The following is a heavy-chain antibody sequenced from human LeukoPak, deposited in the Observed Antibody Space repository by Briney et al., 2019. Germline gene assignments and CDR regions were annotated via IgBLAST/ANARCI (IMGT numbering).Heavy chain of an antibody. CDR1: GFTFDDYG. Sequence: GGSLRLSCAASGFTFDDYGMSWVRQAPGKGLEWVSGINWNGGSTGYADSMKGRFTISRDNAKNSLYLQMNSLRAEDTALYYCARLGTRYCTTSSCHSQFDYWGQGTLVTVSS. CDR3: ARLGTRYCTTSSCHSQFDY. V-gene: IGHV3-20*04. CDR2: INWNGGST. J-gene: IGHJ4*02. D-gene: IGHD2-2*01.